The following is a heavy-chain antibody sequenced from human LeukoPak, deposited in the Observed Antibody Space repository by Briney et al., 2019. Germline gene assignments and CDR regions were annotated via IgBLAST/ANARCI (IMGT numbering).Heavy chain of an antibody. CDR1: GGSISSGDYY. CDR2: IYYSGST. CDR3: ARVRLGYCSGRSCYFKYYFDY. Sequence: SETLSLTCTVSGGSISSGDYYWSWIRQPPGKGLEWIGYIYYSGSTYYNPSLKSRVTISVDTSKNQFSLKLSSVTAADTAVYYCARVRLGYCSGRSCYFKYYFDYWGQGTLVTVSS. J-gene: IGHJ4*02. D-gene: IGHD2-15*01. V-gene: IGHV4-30-4*08.